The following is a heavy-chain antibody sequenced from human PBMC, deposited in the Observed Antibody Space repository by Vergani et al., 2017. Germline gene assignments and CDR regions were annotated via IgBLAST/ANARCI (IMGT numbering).Heavy chain of an antibody. V-gene: IGHV3-15*05. CDR1: GFTFTDAW. Sequence: EVQLVESGGGLVKSGGSLRLFCVASGFTFTDAWMSCVRQAPGKGLEWIGHIRNKANSYTTEYAPSVKGRFIISRDDSRNTLYLDVISLETEDTAVYYCTTDLATPSPPDGRDYFDHWGQGTLVTVSS. D-gene: IGHD2-21*01. J-gene: IGHJ4*02. CDR3: TTDLATPSPPDGRDYFDH. CDR2: IRNKANSYTT.